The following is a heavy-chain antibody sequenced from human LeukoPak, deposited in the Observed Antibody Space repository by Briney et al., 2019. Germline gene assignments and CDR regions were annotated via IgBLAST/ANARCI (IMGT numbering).Heavy chain of an antibody. CDR1: GFTFSSYG. CDR3: ARFSGRN. J-gene: IGHJ4*02. CDR2: ITTGGATT. Sequence: GVLRLSCAASGFTFSSYGMHWVRQAPGKGLEWVSAITTGGATTFYADSVKGRFTISRDNSKNTLYLQMGSLRAEDTAVYYCARFSGRNWGQGTLVTVSS. D-gene: IGHD2-15*01. V-gene: IGHV3-NL1*01.